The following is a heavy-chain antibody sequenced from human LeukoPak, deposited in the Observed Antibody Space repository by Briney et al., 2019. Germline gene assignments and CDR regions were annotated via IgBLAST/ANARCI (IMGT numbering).Heavy chain of an antibody. J-gene: IGHJ6*02. D-gene: IGHD3-10*01. CDR3: ARDSMVRGVDTLDYYYYYGMDV. CDR1: GGSISSYY. Sequence: SETLSLTCTVSGGSISSYYWSWIRQPPGKGLEWIGYIYYSGSTNYNPSLKSRVTISVDTSKNQFSLKLSSVTAADTAVYYCARDSMVRGVDTLDYYYYYGMDVWGQGTMVTVSS. V-gene: IGHV4-59*01. CDR2: IYYSGST.